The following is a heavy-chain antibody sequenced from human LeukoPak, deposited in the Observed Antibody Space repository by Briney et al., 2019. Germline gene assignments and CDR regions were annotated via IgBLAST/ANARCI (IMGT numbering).Heavy chain of an antibody. Sequence: SETLSLTCTVSGGSISNYYWSWIRQPPGKGLEWIGYIYYSGSTKYNPSLKSRVTISVDTSKNQFSLKLSSVTAADTAVYYCARGYCSGGSCYSGYYFDYWGQGTLVTVSS. J-gene: IGHJ4*02. D-gene: IGHD2-15*01. CDR1: GGSISNYY. CDR3: ARGYCSGGSCYSGYYFDY. V-gene: IGHV4-59*01. CDR2: IYYSGST.